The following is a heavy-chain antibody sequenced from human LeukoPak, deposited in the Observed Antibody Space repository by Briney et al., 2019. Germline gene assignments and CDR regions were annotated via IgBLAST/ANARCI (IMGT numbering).Heavy chain of an antibody. CDR2: IRRKTDGETT. CDR3: VTDLVIKGYFDY. CDR1: GFTFSNVW. J-gene: IGHJ4*02. V-gene: IGHV3-15*01. D-gene: IGHD2-21*01. Sequence: PGWSLRLSCAASGFTFSNVWMSWVRQVPGKRLEWVGRIRRKTDGETTDHAAPVKGRFTISRDDSKNTLYLQMNSLKTEDTAVYYCVTDLVIKGYFDYWGQGALVTVSS.